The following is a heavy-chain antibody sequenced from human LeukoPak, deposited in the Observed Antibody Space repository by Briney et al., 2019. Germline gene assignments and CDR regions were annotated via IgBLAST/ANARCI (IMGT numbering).Heavy chain of an antibody. J-gene: IGHJ4*02. CDR1: GFTFSSYW. V-gene: IGHV3-7*01. D-gene: IGHD3-9*01. Sequence: GGSLRLSCAASGFTFSSYWMSWVLQAPGKGLEWVANIKQDGSEKYYVDSVKGRFTISRDNAKNSLYLQMNSLRAEDTAVYYCARDLGDDYDILTGYYDYWGQGTLVTVSS. CDR2: IKQDGSEK. CDR3: ARDLGDDYDILTGYYDY.